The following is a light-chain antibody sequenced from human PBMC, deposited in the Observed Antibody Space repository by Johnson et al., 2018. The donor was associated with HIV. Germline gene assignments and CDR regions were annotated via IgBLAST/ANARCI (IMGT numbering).Light chain of an antibody. Sequence: TQPPSVSAAPGQKVTISCSGSSSNIGNNYVSWYQQVPGTAPKLLIYDNNRRPSGIPDRFSGSKSGTSATLGITGLQTGDEADYYCGTWDSSLGAGEYVFGTGTKVSVL. V-gene: IGLV1-51*01. CDR3: GTWDSSLGAGEYV. J-gene: IGLJ1*01. CDR1: SSNIGNNY. CDR2: DNN.